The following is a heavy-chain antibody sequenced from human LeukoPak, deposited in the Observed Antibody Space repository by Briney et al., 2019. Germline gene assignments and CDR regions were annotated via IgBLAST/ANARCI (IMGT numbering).Heavy chain of an antibody. V-gene: IGHV4-34*01. D-gene: IGHD3-22*01. CDR3: ARSSSGYLQDFDY. Sequence: MSSEPLSLTCAVYGGSFSGYYWSWIRQPPGKGLEWIGEINHSGSANYNPSLKSRVTLSVDTSKNQFSLKLSTVTAADTDVYDCARSSSGYLQDFDYWGQGTLVTVSS. CDR2: INHSGSA. CDR1: GGSFSGYY. J-gene: IGHJ4*02.